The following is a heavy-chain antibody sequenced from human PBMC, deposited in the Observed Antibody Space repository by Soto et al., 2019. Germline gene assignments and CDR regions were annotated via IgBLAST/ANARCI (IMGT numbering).Heavy chain of an antibody. CDR3: ARHDYGGFGL. CDR2: IYYSGST. V-gene: IGHV4-39*01. J-gene: IGHJ4*02. CDR1: GFNIRSSSYF. Sequence: ASETLSLTCTFSGFNIRSSSYFWGWIRKPPGKGLEWIGSIYYSGSTYYNPSLKSRVTISVDTSKNQFSLNLTSVTAADTAVYYCARHDYGGFGLWGQGTLVTVSS. D-gene: IGHD4-17*01.